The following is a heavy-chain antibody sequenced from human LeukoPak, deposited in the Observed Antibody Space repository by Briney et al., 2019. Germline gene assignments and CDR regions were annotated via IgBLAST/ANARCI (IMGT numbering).Heavy chain of an antibody. CDR1: GGSFSGYY. V-gene: IGHV4-34*01. J-gene: IGHJ3*02. D-gene: IGHD3-22*01. Sequence: SETLSLTCAVYGGSFSGYYWGWIRQPPGKGLEWIGEINHSGSTNYNPSLKSRVTISVDTSKNQFSLKLSSVTAADTAVYYCARLGVITMNAFDIWGQGTMVTVSS. CDR3: ARLGVITMNAFDI. CDR2: INHSGST.